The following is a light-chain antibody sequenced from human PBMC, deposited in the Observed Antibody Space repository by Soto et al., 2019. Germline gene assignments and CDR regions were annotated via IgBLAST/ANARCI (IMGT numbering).Light chain of an antibody. Sequence: QSVLTQPASVSGSPGQSITISCTGTSSDVGGYNYVSWYQQHPGKAPKLMIYDVSNRPSGVSNRFSGSKSGNTASLTISGLQADDEADYYCSLYTSSSTLYVFGTGTKLTVL. CDR1: SSDVGGYNY. V-gene: IGLV2-14*01. CDR3: SLYTSSSTLYV. J-gene: IGLJ1*01. CDR2: DVS.